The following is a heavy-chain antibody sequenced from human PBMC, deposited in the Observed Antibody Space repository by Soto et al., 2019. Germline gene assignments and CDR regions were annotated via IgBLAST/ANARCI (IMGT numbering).Heavy chain of an antibody. Sequence: EVQLVESGGGLVQPGGSLKLACLASGFPLSDSAIHWVRKASGKGLEWVGRIRSKTNNYATTYAAPVRCRFTLSRDDSKNTAYLQMNNLESEDAAVYYCTRHAGGQVEHSFYYYLMDVCGKGATVSV. J-gene: IGHJ6*03. CDR1: GFPLSDSA. CDR2: IRSKTNNYAT. D-gene: IGHD2-15*01. CDR3: TRHAGGQVEHSFYYYLMDV. V-gene: IGHV3-73*01.